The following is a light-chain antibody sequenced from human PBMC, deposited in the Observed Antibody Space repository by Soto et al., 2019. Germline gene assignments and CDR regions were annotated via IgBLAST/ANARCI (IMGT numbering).Light chain of an antibody. CDR3: QQYNNWPPWT. V-gene: IGKV3-15*01. CDR2: GAS. Sequence: EIGLTQSPCTLSLSPGERATLSCRASQSVFNNHIGWYQQKPGQAPRLLIYGASTRATGIPARFSGSGSGTEFTLTISSLQSEDFAVYYCQQYNNWPPWTFGQGTKVDIK. CDR1: QSVFNN. J-gene: IGKJ1*01.